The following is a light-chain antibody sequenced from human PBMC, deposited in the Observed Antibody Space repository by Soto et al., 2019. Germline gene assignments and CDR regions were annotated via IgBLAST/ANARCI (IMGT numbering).Light chain of an antibody. CDR1: HSLGNHY. CDR3: QQYGITPHT. V-gene: IGKV3-20*01. J-gene: IGKJ4*01. Sequence: EIVLTQSPGNLSLSPGERATLSCRASHSLGNHYLVWYQQKPGQPPRFLMYDASTRATGIPDRFSGSGSGTDFTLTISRLEPEDFAVYYCQQYGITPHTFGGGNKGEIK. CDR2: DAS.